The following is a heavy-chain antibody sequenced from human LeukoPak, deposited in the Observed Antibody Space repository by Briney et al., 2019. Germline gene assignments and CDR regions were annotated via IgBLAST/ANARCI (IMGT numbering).Heavy chain of an antibody. Sequence: SVKVSCKASGGTFSSYAIGWVRQAPGQGLEWMGGIIPIFGTANYAQKFQGRVTITVDESTSTAYMELSSLRSEDTAVYYCARDQGYCGGDCYSRFHWFDPWGQGTLVTVSS. D-gene: IGHD2-21*02. CDR3: ARDQGYCGGDCYSRFHWFDP. CDR2: IIPIFGTA. J-gene: IGHJ5*02. CDR1: GGTFSSYA. V-gene: IGHV1-69*13.